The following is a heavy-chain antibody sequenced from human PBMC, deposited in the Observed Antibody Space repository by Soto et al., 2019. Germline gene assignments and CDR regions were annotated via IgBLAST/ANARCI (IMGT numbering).Heavy chain of an antibody. CDR1: GGTFSSYA. V-gene: IGHV1-69*12. Sequence: QVQLVQSGAEVKKPGSSVKVSCKASGGTFSSYAISCVRQAPGQGLEWMGGIIPIFGTANYAQKFQGRVTITADEATSTACMELSRLRSEDTAGYYCARTGWITMIEYGYYGMDFWGQGTTVTVSS. CDR3: ARTGWITMIEYGYYGMDF. J-gene: IGHJ6*02. D-gene: IGHD3-22*01. CDR2: IIPIFGTA.